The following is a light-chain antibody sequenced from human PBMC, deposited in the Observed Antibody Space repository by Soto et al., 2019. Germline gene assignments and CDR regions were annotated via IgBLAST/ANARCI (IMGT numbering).Light chain of an antibody. Sequence: EIALTQSPGTLSFAPGERATLSFRASQTLSNSFIAWYQHKPGQAPRLLVYDTSTRATGIPDRYSGSGSGTDFTLTISRLEPEDFAVFFCQQYGTSEIIFGQGTRLEI. V-gene: IGKV3-20*01. CDR3: QQYGTSEII. CDR1: QTLSNSF. J-gene: IGKJ5*01. CDR2: DTS.